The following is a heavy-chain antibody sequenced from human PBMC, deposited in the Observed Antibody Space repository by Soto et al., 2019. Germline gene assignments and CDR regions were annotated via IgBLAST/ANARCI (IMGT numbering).Heavy chain of an antibody. D-gene: IGHD3-9*01. V-gene: IGHV3-30*18. CDR1: DFSVSSRA. CDR3: AKGGIRYFDWLGH. CDR2: MSYDGRNK. J-gene: IGHJ5*02. Sequence: RPFRAASDFSVSSRAMHCGRQAPGKGLEWVAVMSYDGRNKYYVDSVQGRFTISRDNPKNTVYLQLNSLRGEDTAVYYCAKGGIRYFDWLGHWGQGTLVTVSS.